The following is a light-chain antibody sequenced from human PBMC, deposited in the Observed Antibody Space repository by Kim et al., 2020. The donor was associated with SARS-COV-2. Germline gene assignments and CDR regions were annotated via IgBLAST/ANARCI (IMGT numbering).Light chain of an antibody. CDR1: SSDVGSYNL. CDR3: CSYAGGFTLV. V-gene: IGLV2-23*02. Sequence: PGQSITISCTGTSSDVGSYNLVSWYQHHPDEAPKLMIFEVNKRPSGVSNRFSGSKSGNTASLTISGLQAEDEADYYCCSYAGGFTLVFGTGTKVTV. CDR2: EVN. J-gene: IGLJ1*01.